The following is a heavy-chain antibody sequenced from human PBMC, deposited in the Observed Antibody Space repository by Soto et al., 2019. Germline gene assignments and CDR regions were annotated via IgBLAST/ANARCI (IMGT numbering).Heavy chain of an antibody. J-gene: IGHJ6*02. V-gene: IGHV1-2*04. CDR2: INPNSGGT. CDR1: GYTFTGYY. Sequence: QVQLVQSGAEVKKPGASVKVSCKASGYTFTGYYMHWVRQAPGQGLEWMGWINPNSGGTNYAQKFQGWVTMTRDTSISTAYMELSRLRSDDTAVYYCARGVSDFWSGYYRNYYYGMDVWGQGTTVTVSS. D-gene: IGHD3-3*01. CDR3: ARGVSDFWSGYYRNYYYGMDV.